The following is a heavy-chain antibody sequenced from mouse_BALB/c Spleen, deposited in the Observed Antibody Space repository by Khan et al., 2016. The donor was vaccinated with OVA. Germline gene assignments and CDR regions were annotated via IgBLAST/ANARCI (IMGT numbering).Heavy chain of an antibody. J-gene: IGHJ3*01. D-gene: IGHD1-2*01. V-gene: IGHV5-15*02. CDR2: ISDLAYTI. CDR3: ARGGGTAPFAY. CDR1: GFTFSDYG. Sequence: EVELVESGGGLVQPGGSRKLSCAASGFTFSDYGMAWVRQAPGKGPELVAFISDLAYTIYYGDAVTGRFTISRENAKNTLYLEMSSLRSEDTAIYYCARGGGTAPFAYWGLGTLVTVSA.